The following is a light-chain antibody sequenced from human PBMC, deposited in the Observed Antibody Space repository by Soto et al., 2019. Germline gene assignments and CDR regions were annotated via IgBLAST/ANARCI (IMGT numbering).Light chain of an antibody. CDR3: QQSYSTPYT. Sequence: DIQMTQSPSSLSASVGDRVTITCRTSQSISTFLSWYQQKPGKAPKFLIYGASSLQSGVPSRFSGSGSGTDFTXTISSLQPEDFAIYYCQQSYSTPYTFGQGTKLEIK. CDR2: GAS. CDR1: QSISTF. V-gene: IGKV1-39*01. J-gene: IGKJ2*01.